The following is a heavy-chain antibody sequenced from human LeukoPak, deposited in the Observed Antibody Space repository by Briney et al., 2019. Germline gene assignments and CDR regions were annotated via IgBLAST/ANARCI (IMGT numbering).Heavy chain of an antibody. Sequence: PGGSLRLSCAASGFSFRDFWMTWVRQAPGKGLDWVANINQGGNLKYYVDSVKGRFTISRDDAESSLYVQMNNLKDEYTAVYYCARFGYSGWNLENWGQGTLVTVSS. CDR2: INQGGNLK. V-gene: IGHV3-7*01. J-gene: IGHJ4*02. CDR3: ARFGYSGWNLEN. D-gene: IGHD5-12*01. CDR1: GFSFRDFW.